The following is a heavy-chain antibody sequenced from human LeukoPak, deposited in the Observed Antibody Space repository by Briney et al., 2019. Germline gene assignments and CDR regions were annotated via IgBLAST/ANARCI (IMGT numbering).Heavy chain of an antibody. CDR2: IDPSDSYT. V-gene: IGHV5-10-1*01. J-gene: IGHJ4*02. D-gene: IGHD5-18*01. Sequence: GESLKIPCKGSGYSFTSYWSSWVRQMPGKGLEWMGRIDPSDSYTNYSPSFQGHVTISADKSISTAYLQWSSLKASDTAMYYCAREEGTAMVSYFDYWGQGTLVTVSS. CDR3: AREEGTAMVSYFDY. CDR1: GYSFTSYW.